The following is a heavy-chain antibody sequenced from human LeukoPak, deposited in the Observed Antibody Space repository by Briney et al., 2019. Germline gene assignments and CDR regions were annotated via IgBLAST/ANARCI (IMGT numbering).Heavy chain of an antibody. CDR3: ASPPADYYDSRDYFDY. CDR2: IIPILGIA. J-gene: IGHJ4*02. Sequence: VASVKVSCKASGGTFSSYVISWVRQAPGQGLEWMGRIIPILGIANYAQKFQGRVTITADESTSTAYMELSSLRSEDTAVYYCASPPADYYDSRDYFDYWGQGTLVTVSS. D-gene: IGHD3-22*01. CDR1: GGTFSSYV. V-gene: IGHV1-69*04.